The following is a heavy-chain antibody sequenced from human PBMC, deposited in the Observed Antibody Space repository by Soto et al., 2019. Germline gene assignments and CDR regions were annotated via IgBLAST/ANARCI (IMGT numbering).Heavy chain of an antibody. CDR2: ISYDGSNK. Sequence: QVQLVESGGGVVQPGRSLRLSCAASGFTFCSYAMHWVRQAPGKGLEWVAVISYDGSNKYYADSVKGRFTISRDNSKNTLDLQMNSLRAEDTAVYYCARVGAAAGTIWGQGTLVTVSS. CDR1: GFTFCSYA. CDR3: ARVGAAAGTI. D-gene: IGHD6-13*01. J-gene: IGHJ4*02. V-gene: IGHV3-30-3*01.